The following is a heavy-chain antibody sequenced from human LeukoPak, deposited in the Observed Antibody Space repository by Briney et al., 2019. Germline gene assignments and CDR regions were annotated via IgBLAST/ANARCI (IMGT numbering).Heavy chain of an antibody. D-gene: IGHD3-22*01. CDR1: GFTISSYS. CDR2: ISSSSSYI. J-gene: IGHJ5*02. V-gene: IGHV3-21*01. Sequence: GGSLRLSCAASGFTISSYSMNWVRQAPGKGLEWVSSISSSSSYIYYADSVKGRFTISRDNAKNSLYLQMNSLRAEDTAVYYCARVLNHYDRGPWFDPWGQGTLVTVSS. CDR3: ARVLNHYDRGPWFDP.